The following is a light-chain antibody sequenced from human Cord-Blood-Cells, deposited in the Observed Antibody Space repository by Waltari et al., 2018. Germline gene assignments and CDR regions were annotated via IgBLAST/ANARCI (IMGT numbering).Light chain of an antibody. CDR1: QRVSSY. J-gene: IGKJ5*01. CDR2: DAS. CDR3: QRRSNWPPST. V-gene: IGKV3-11*01. Sequence: EIVLTQSPATLSLSPGESATLSCRASQRVSSYLAWYQQKPGQAPRRLIYDASNRATGIPARFSGSGPGTDFTLTISSLEPEDFAVYYCQRRSNWPPSTFGQGTRLEIK.